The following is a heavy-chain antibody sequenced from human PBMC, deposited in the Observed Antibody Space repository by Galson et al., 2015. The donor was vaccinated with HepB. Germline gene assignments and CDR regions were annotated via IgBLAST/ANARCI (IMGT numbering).Heavy chain of an antibody. J-gene: IGHJ4*02. V-gene: IGHV3-49*03. CDR3: TREHYYDSSGYYYEVSFDY. D-gene: IGHD3-22*01. Sequence: SLRLSCAASGFTFGDYAMSWFRQAPGKGLEWVGFIRSKAYGGTTEYAASVKGRFTISRDDSKSIAYLQMNSLKTEDTAVYYCTREHYYDSSGYYYEVSFDYWGQGTLVTVSS. CDR2: IRSKAYGGTT. CDR1: GFTFGDYA.